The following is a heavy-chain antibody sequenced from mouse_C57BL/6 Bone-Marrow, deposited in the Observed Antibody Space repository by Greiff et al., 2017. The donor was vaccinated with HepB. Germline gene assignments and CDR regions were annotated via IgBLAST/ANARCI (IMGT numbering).Heavy chain of an antibody. Sequence: DVQLVESGGGLVKPGGSLKLSCAASGFTFSDYGMHWVRQAPEKGLEWVAYISSGSSTIYYADTVKGRFTISRDNAKNTLFLQLTSLRSEDTAMYYCARFITTVVATREGAMDYWGQGTSVTVSS. J-gene: IGHJ4*01. CDR3: ARFITTVVATREGAMDY. V-gene: IGHV5-17*01. CDR1: GFTFSDYG. CDR2: ISSGSSTI. D-gene: IGHD1-1*01.